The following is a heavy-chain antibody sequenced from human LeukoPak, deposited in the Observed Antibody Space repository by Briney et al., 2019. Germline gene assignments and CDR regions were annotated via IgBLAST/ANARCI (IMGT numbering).Heavy chain of an antibody. CDR3: ARLRFLEWLFPWFDP. D-gene: IGHD3-3*01. V-gene: IGHV4-61*05. Sequence: SSETLSLTCTVSGDSISGSSYYWGWIRQPPGRGLEWIGYISYSGNTKYNPSLKSRVTISVDTSKNQFSLKLNSMTAADTSVYYCARLRFLEWLFPWFDPWGQGTLVTVSS. J-gene: IGHJ5*02. CDR2: ISYSGNT. CDR1: GDSISGSSYY.